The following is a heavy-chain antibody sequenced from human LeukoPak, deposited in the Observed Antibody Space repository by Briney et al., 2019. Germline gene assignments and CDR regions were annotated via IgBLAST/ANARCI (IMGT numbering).Heavy chain of an antibody. CDR3: ARHLLGYIDGPAPYYFEY. CDR1: GGSFSDYS. CDR2: INHSGST. Sequence: PSETLSLTCAVYGGSFSDYSWSWIRQSPGKGLEWIGEINHSGSTNYNPSLKSRVTISVDTSKNQFSLKLTSVTAADTAVYYCARHLLGYIDGPAPYYFEYWGQGVLVAVSS. D-gene: IGHD5-18*01. J-gene: IGHJ4*02. V-gene: IGHV4-34*01.